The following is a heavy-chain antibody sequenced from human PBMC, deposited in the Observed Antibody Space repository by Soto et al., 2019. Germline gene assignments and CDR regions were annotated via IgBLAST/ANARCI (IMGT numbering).Heavy chain of an antibody. D-gene: IGHD2-8*01. Sequence: PGGSLRLSCAASGFTFSTYGMNWVRQAPGKGLEWVSSISGDGGRTYYADSVKGRFTISRDNSKNTVYLQMNSLRAEDTAVYYCTRSGRRTQYAWGQGTMVTVSS. CDR1: GFTFSTYG. CDR3: TRSGRRTQYA. CDR2: ISGDGGRT. J-gene: IGHJ3*01. V-gene: IGHV3-23*01.